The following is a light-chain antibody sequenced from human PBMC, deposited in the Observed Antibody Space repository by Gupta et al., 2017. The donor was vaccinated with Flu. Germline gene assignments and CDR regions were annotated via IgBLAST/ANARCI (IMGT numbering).Light chain of an antibody. CDR1: AYRMGSNY. V-gene: IGLV1-47*01. CDR3: AEWDDSRSGWV. Sequence: RVTISCSGTAYRMGSNYVFRYQLLPGTPTTLLIYRNDQRPSGVPDRFSGSKSGTSAALAINGLQAEDEADYYYAEWDDSRSGWVFGGGTKLTVL. J-gene: IGLJ3*02. CDR2: RND.